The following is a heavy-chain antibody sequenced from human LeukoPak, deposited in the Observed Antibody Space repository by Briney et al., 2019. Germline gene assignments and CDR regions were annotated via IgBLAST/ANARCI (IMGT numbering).Heavy chain of an antibody. CDR1: GGTFSSYA. CDR2: ITPIFGTA. J-gene: IGHJ6*02. V-gene: IGHV1-69*13. Sequence: ASVKVSCKASGGTFSSYAISWVRQAPGQGLEWMGGITPIFGTANYAQKFQGRVTITADESTSTAYMELSSLRSEDTAVYYCARDRGDYSSYYYYGMDVWGQGTTVTVSS. CDR3: ARDRGDYSSYYYYGMDV. D-gene: IGHD6-13*01.